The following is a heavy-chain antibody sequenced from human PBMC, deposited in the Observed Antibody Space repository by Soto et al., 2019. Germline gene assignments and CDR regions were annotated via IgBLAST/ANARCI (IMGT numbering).Heavy chain of an antibody. CDR1: GDSVSSNSAA. CDR3: ARGEELYCSGGSCYYYYGMDV. J-gene: IGHJ6*02. D-gene: IGHD2-15*01. V-gene: IGHV6-1*01. Sequence: KQSQTLSLTCAISGDSVSSNSAAWNWIRQSPSRGLEWLGRTYYRSKWYNDYAVSVKSRITINPDTSKNQFSLQLNSVTPEDTAVYYCARGEELYCSGGSCYYYYGMDVWGQGTTVTVSS. CDR2: TYYRSKWYN.